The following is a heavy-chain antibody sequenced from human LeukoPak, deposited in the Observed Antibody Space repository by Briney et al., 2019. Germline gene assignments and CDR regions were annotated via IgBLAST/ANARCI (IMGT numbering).Heavy chain of an antibody. D-gene: IGHD5-12*01. CDR1: GFTVSSNY. CDR3: ARHPKSGYSGYESDY. V-gene: IGHV3-66*04. CDR2: IYSGGST. J-gene: IGHJ4*02. Sequence: PGGSLRLSCAASGFTVSSNYMSWVRQAPGKGLEWGSVIYSGGSTYYADSVKGRFTISRDNSKNTLYLQMNSLRAEDTAVYYCARHPKSGYSGYESDYWGQGTLVTVSS.